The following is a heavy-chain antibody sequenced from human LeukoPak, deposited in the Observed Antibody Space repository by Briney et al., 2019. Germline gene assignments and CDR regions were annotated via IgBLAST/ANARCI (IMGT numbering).Heavy chain of an antibody. CDR3: ARTPPDYGIDY. Sequence: GASVKVSCKASGYTFTGYYMHWVRQATGQGLEWMGWMSPNSGNTGYAQKFQGRITMTKSTSISTAYMELSDLESEDTAVYYCARTPPDYGIDYWGQGTLVTVSS. CDR2: MSPNSGNT. V-gene: IGHV1-8*02. J-gene: IGHJ4*02. D-gene: IGHD4-17*01. CDR1: GYTFTGYY.